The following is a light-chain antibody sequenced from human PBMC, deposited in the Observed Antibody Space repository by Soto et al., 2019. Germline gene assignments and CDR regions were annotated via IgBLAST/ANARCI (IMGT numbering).Light chain of an antibody. CDR2: DAS. CDR3: LQNNRYPWT. Sequence: IHMTQSPSTLSASVGDRVTITCRASQSISSWLAWYQQKPGKAPKLLIYDASSLESGVPSRLSGSGSGTEFTLTISSLQPEDFATYYCLQNNRYPWTFGQGTKVDI. CDR1: QSISSW. J-gene: IGKJ1*01. V-gene: IGKV1-5*01.